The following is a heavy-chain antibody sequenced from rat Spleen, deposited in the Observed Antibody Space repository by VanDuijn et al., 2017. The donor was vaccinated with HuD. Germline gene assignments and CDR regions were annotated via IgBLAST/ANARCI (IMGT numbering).Heavy chain of an antibody. D-gene: IGHD1-1*01. Sequence: EVQLVESDGGLVQPGRSLKLSCAASGFTFSDYYMAWVRQAPTKGLEWVASISPSGGFTYYRDSVKGRFTVSRDNTKSTLYLQMDSLRSEDTATYYCARHPDYSNYFDYWGQGVMVTVSS. CDR1: GFTFSDYY. J-gene: IGHJ2*01. CDR3: ARHPDYSNYFDY. V-gene: IGHV5-25*01. CDR2: ISPSGGFT.